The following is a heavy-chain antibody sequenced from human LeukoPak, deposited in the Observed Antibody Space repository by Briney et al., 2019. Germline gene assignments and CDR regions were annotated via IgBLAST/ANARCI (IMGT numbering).Heavy chain of an antibody. CDR1: GGSISSSSYY. V-gene: IGHV4-39*07. CDR3: ARDGPYSSSWYNAWFDP. CDR2: IYYSGST. D-gene: IGHD6-13*01. Sequence: SETLSLTCTVSGGSISSSSYYWGWIRQPPGKGLEWIGSIYYSGSTYYNPSLKSRVTISVDTSKNQFSLKLSSVTAADTAVYYCARDGPYSSSWYNAWFDPWGQGTLVTVSS. J-gene: IGHJ5*02.